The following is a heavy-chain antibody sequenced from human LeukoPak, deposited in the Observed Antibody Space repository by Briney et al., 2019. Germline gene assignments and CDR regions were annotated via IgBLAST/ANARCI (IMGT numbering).Heavy chain of an antibody. Sequence: GGSLRLSCAASGFTFSSYDMHWVRQATGKGLEWVSAIGTAGDTYYPGSVKGRFTISRENAKNSLYLQMNSLRAGDTAVYYCARGDMVRGVIPNYGMDVWGQGTTVTVSS. J-gene: IGHJ6*02. D-gene: IGHD3-10*01. CDR2: IGTAGDT. CDR3: ARGDMVRGVIPNYGMDV. V-gene: IGHV3-13*01. CDR1: GFTFSSYD.